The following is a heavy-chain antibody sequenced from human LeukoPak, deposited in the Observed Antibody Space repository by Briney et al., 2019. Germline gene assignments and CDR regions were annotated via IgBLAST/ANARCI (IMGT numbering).Heavy chain of an antibody. CDR2: INPSGGST. CDR3: ATDLELRFLEWFYY. J-gene: IGHJ4*02. CDR1: GYTFTSYY. D-gene: IGHD3-3*01. V-gene: IGHV1-46*01. Sequence: ASVKVSCKASGYTFTSYYMHWVRQAPGQGLEWMGIINPSGGSTSYAQKFQGRVTMTEDTSTDTAYMELSSLRSEDTAVYYCATDLELRFLEWFYYWGQGTLVTVSS.